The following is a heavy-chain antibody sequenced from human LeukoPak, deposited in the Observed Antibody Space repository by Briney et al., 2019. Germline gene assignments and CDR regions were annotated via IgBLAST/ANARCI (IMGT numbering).Heavy chain of an antibody. CDR3: AMTRGLSWYYYGMDV. CDR2: IIPIFGTA. CDR1: GGTFISYA. D-gene: IGHD3-10*01. V-gene: IGHV1-69*13. Sequence: ASVKVSCKASGGTFISYAISWVRQAPGQGLEWMGGIIPIFGTANYAQKFQGRVTITADESTSTAYMELNSLRSEDTAVYYCAMTRGLSWYYYGMDVWGQGTTVTVSS. J-gene: IGHJ6*02.